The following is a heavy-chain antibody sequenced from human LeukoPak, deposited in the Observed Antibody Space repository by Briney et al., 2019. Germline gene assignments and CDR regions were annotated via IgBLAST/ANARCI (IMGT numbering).Heavy chain of an antibody. CDR1: ESTFSSYN. V-gene: IGHV3-21*01. CDR2: ISSSSDYI. Sequence: GGSLRLSCAASESTFSSYNMNWVRQAPGKGLEWVSSISSSSDYIYYADSVKGRFTISRDNAKNSLYLQMKSLRAEDTAVYYCAAVFDYWGQGTLVTVSS. CDR3: AAVFDY. J-gene: IGHJ4*02.